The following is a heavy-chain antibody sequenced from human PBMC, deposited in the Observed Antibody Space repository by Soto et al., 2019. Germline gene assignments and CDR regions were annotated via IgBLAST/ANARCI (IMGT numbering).Heavy chain of an antibody. D-gene: IGHD2-15*01. J-gene: IGHJ4*02. Sequence: GGCLRLACAGSGVRVRNAGINWARHVPGKGLEWVGRIKSRALGGTTDFAAPVRGRFAITRDDSRNVAYMQMNSLHTEDTAVYYCTTDSYSSMVVVRFDYWGQGSLVTVSS. CDR1: GVRVRNAG. CDR2: IKSRALGGTT. V-gene: IGHV3-15*07. CDR3: TTDSYSSMVVVRFDY.